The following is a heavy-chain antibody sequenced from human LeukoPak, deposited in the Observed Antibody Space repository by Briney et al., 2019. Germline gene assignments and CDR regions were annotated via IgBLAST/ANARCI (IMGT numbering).Heavy chain of an antibody. Sequence: GGSLRLSCAASGFKFSDHHMNWVRQAPGKGLEWVGRISNKVNSYTTQFAASVKGRFTISRDDSKNSLYLQMNSLNIEDTAMYYCSRNLGDWGQGTLVTVSS. J-gene: IGHJ4*02. CDR3: SRNLGD. CDR2: ISNKVNSYTT. V-gene: IGHV3-72*01. CDR1: GFKFSDHH.